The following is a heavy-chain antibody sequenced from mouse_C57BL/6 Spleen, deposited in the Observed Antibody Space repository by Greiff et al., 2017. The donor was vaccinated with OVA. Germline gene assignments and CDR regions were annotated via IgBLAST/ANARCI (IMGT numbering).Heavy chain of an antibody. Sequence: EVQVVESGGGLVQPGGSLSLSCAASGFTFTDYYMSWVRQPPGKALEWLGFIRNKANGYTTEYSASVKGRFTISRDNSQSILYLQMNALRAEDSATYYCARYEGYFAYWGQGTLVTVSA. CDR1: GFTFTDYY. CDR2: IRNKANGYTT. J-gene: IGHJ3*01. D-gene: IGHD2-2*01. V-gene: IGHV7-3*01. CDR3: ARYEGYFAY.